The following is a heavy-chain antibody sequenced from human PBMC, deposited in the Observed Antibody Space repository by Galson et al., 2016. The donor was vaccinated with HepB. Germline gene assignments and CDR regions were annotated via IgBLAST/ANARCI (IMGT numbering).Heavy chain of an antibody. CDR3: ARDRAAAGTVGRYYYYGMDV. V-gene: IGHV3-49*03. CDR1: GFTFGDYA. Sequence: SLRLSCAASGFTFGDYAMSWFRQAPGKGLEWVGFISNKAYGGTTEYAASVKGRFSNSTDDSKSIANVQMNSLNTADTAVYYCARDRAAAGTVGRYYYYGMDVWGQGTTVTVSS. CDR2: ISNKAYGGTT. D-gene: IGHD6-13*01. J-gene: IGHJ6*02.